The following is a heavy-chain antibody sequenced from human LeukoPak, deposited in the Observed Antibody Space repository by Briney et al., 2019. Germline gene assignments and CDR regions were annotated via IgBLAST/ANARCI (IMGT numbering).Heavy chain of an antibody. CDR3: AREGEGYYDSSGYY. V-gene: IGHV1-8*01. D-gene: IGHD3-22*01. J-gene: IGHJ4*02. CDR2: MNPNSGNT. Sequence: GASVKVSCKASGYTFTSYDINWVRQAPGQGLEWMGWMNPNSGNTGYAQKFQGRVTMTRNTSISTAYMELSSLRSEDTAVYYCAREGEGYYDSSGYYWGQGTLVTVSS. CDR1: GYTFTSYD.